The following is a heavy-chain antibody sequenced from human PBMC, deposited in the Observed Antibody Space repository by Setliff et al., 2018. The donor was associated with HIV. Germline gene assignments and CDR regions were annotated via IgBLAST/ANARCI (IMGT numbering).Heavy chain of an antibody. Sequence: SGPTLVNPQEIFTLTCSFSGFSISTNGVSVSWVRRPPGRALDWLARIDWDGETHYTTSLKTRLTISKDTTNNRVVLTMTNMDPVDTAAYFCARMGGDLTHFAYWGPGTLVTVSS. CDR2: IDWDGET. CDR3: ARMGGDLTHFAY. CDR1: GFSISTNGVS. J-gene: IGHJ4*02. D-gene: IGHD3-16*01. V-gene: IGHV2-70*19.